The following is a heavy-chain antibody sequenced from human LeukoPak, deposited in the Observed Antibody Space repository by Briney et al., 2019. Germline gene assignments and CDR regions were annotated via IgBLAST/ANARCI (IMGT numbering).Heavy chain of an antibody. D-gene: IGHD3-22*01. CDR3: AKGSYYDSSGSFYFDY. CDR1: GFPFSNYG. CDR2: ISHDGSNK. Sequence: PGGSLRLSCAASGFPFSNYGMHWVRQAPGKGPAWVAVISHDGSNKHYEDSVKGRFTISRDNSKNTLYVQVNSLGTEDTAAYYCAKGSYYDSSGSFYFDYWGQGTLVTVSS. J-gene: IGHJ4*02. V-gene: IGHV3-30*18.